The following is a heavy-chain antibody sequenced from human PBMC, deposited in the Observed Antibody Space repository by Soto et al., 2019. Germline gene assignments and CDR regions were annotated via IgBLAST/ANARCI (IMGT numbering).Heavy chain of an antibody. J-gene: IGHJ6*02. Sequence: GGSLRLSCAASGFTFSSYAMHWVRQAPGKGLEWVAVISYDGSNKYYADSVKGRFIISRDNSKNTLYLQMNSLRAEDTAVYYCARDYERYYYDSSGYYGYYYYGMDVWGQGTTVTVS. CDR2: ISYDGSNK. V-gene: IGHV3-30-3*01. CDR1: GFTFSSYA. CDR3: ARDYERYYYDSSGYYGYYYYGMDV. D-gene: IGHD3-22*01.